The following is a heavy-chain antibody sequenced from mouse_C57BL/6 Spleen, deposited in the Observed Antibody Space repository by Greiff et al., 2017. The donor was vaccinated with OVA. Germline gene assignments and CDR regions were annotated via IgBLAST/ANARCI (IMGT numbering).Heavy chain of an antibody. V-gene: IGHV1-82*01. CDR3: ARSEGYYPCDY. D-gene: IGHD2-3*01. Sequence: VQLQQSGPELVKPGASVKISCKASGYAFSSSWMNWVKQRPGKGLEWIGRIYPGDGDTNYNGKFKGKATLTADKTSSTAYMQPSSLTSEDSAVDFCARSEGYYPCDYWGQGTTLTVSS. J-gene: IGHJ2*01. CDR1: GYAFSSSW. CDR2: IYPGDGDT.